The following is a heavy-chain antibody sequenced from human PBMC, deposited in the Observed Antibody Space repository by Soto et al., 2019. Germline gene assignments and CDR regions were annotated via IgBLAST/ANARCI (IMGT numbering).Heavy chain of an antibody. CDR2: IIPIFGTA. V-gene: IGHV1-69*06. Sequence: SVKVSCKASGGTFSSYAISWVRRAPGQGLEWMGGIIPIFGTANYAQKFQGRVTITADKSTSTAYMELSSLRSEDTAVYYCARARIRDCTNGVCYDWFDPWGQGTLVTVSS. CDR1: GGTFSSYA. CDR3: ARARIRDCTNGVCYDWFDP. J-gene: IGHJ5*02. D-gene: IGHD2-8*01.